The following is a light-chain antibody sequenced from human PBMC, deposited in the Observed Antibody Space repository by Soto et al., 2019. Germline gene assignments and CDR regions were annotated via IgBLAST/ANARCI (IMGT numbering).Light chain of an antibody. CDR2: DVT. CDR3: SSYAGNDIVL. Sequence: QSALTQPPSASGSPGQSVTISCTGTSSDVGGYTYVSWHQQHPGKAPKLLIHDVTERPSGVPDRFSGSRSDSTASLTVSGLQAEDEADYYCSSYAGNDIVLFGGGTKLTVL. V-gene: IGLV2-8*01. J-gene: IGLJ2*01. CDR1: SSDVGGYTY.